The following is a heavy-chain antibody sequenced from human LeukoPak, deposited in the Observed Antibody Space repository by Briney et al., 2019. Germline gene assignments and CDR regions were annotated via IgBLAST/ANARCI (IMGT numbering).Heavy chain of an antibody. J-gene: IGHJ4*02. CDR2: ISSNGGST. CDR3: AKGYCSGGSCHYYFDY. D-gene: IGHD2-15*01. V-gene: IGHV3-64*01. CDR1: GFTFSSYA. Sequence: GGSLRLSCAAYGFTFSSYAMHWVRQAPGKGLEYVSAISSNGGSTYYANSVKGRFTISRDNSKNTLYLQMGSLRAEDMAVYYCAKGYCSGGSCHYYFDYWGQGTLVTVAS.